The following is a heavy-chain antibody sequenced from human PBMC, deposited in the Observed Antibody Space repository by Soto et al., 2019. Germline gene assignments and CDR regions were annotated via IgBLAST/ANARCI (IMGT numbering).Heavy chain of an antibody. D-gene: IGHD2-8*01. CDR1: GFTFSNAC. CDR3: TAGTPGWCIIGAFDI. Sequence: EVQLVESGGGLVKPGGSLRLSCAASGFTFSNACMSWVRQAPGKGLEWVGRIKSKTDGGTTDNAAPVKVRGAISTADSKNTLYLQMKSLKTDETAVYYCTAGTPGWCIIGAFDIWGQGTMVTVSS. CDR2: IKSKTDGGTT. J-gene: IGHJ3*02. V-gene: IGHV3-15*01.